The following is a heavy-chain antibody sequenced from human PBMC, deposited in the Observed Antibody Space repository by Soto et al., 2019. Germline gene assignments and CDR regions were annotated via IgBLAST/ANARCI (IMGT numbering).Heavy chain of an antibody. J-gene: IGHJ4*02. CDR2: ILPMFDRP. CDR1: GGTFNTYA. D-gene: IGHD3-16*02. CDR3: TRSIGPGGVIGGLDY. V-gene: IGHV1-69*01. Sequence: QVQLVQSETEVKKPGSAVRVSCKASGGTFNTYAMNWVRQAPGQGLEWMGGILPMFDRPRYAQKFQGRVTIKVDEPTTTAYMEPRRLRSDDTDVYYCTRSIGPGGVIGGLDYWGQRTRVTVSS.